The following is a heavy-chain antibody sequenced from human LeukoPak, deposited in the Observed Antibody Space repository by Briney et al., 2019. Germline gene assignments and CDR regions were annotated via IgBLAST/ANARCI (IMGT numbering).Heavy chain of an antibody. CDR1: GYTFTDYY. CDR2: INPTSAGT. Sequence: ASVKVSCKASGYTFTDYYMHWVRQAPGLGLEWMGWINPTSAGTNYAQNFRGRVTMTRDTSMGTAFMELSRLSSDDTAVYYCASAYCSGGDCYSFDYWGQGTLVTVSS. J-gene: IGHJ4*02. V-gene: IGHV1-2*02. D-gene: IGHD2-15*01. CDR3: ASAYCSGGDCYSFDY.